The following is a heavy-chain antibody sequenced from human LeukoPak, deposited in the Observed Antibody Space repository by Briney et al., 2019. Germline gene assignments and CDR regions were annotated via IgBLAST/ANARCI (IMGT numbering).Heavy chain of an antibody. V-gene: IGHV3-20*04. CDR1: GFTFDDYG. J-gene: IGHJ4*02. Sequence: PGGSLRLSCAASGFTFDDYGMSWVRQAPGKGLEWVSGINWNGGSTGYADSVKGRFTISRDNSKNTLYLQMNSLRAEDTAVYYCARGTYYYDSSGYYPLSFFDYWGQGTLVTVSS. CDR3: ARGTYYYDSSGYYPLSFFDY. CDR2: INWNGGST. D-gene: IGHD3-22*01.